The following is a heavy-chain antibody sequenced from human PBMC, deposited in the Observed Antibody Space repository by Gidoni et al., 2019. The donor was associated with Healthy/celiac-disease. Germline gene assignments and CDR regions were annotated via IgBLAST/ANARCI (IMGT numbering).Heavy chain of an antibody. D-gene: IGHD6-19*01. J-gene: IGHJ4*02. Sequence: EVQLLESGGGLVQPGGSLILSCAASGFTFSSYAMIWVRQAPGKGLEWVSAISGSGGSTYYADSVKVRFTISRDNSKNTLYLQMNSLRAEDTAVYYCAKDQTRSSGWSAGNFDYWGQGTLVTVSS. CDR2: ISGSGGST. CDR3: AKDQTRSSGWSAGNFDY. V-gene: IGHV3-23*01. CDR1: GFTFSSYA.